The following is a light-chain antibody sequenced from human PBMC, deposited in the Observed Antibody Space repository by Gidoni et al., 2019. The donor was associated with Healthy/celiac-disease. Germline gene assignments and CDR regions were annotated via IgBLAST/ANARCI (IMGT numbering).Light chain of an antibody. J-gene: IGKJ3*01. CDR1: QGISSY. V-gene: IGKV1-9*01. CDR3: QQLNSYPLFT. CDR2: AAS. Sequence: DIQLTQSPSFLSASVGDRVTITCRASQGISSYLAWYQQKPGKAPKLLIYAASTLQSGVPSRFSGSGSGTEFTLTISSLQPEDFATYYCQQLNSYPLFTFGPGTKVHIK.